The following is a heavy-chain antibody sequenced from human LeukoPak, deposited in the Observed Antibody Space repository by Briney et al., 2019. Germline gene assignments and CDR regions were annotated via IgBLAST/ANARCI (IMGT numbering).Heavy chain of an antibody. CDR3: ASGTTVTKFEY. V-gene: IGHV4-59*08. D-gene: IGHD4-17*01. Sequence: PSETLSLTCTVSGGSISSYYWTWIRQPPGKGLEWIGFIYYTGSTNSNPPLTSRVTISVDTSKNQFSLKLSSVTAADTAVYYCASGTTVTKFEYWGQGTLVTVSS. CDR1: GGSISSYY. J-gene: IGHJ4*02. CDR2: IYYTGST.